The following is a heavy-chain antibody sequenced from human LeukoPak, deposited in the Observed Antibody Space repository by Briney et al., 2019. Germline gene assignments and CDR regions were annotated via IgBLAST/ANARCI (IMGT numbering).Heavy chain of an antibody. Sequence: PSQTLSLTCTVSGGSISSGGYYWSWIRQNPEKGLEWIGYIYHSGSIFYNPSLKSRVTVSVDTSKNQFSLKLSSVTAADTAVYYCARVSAGGAAPFDYWGQGTPVTVSS. CDR1: GGSISSGGYY. J-gene: IGHJ4*02. D-gene: IGHD6-25*01. CDR3: ARVSAGGAAPFDY. V-gene: IGHV4-31*03. CDR2: IYHSGSI.